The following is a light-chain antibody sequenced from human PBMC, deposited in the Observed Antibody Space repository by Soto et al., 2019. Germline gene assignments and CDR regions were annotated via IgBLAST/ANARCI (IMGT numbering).Light chain of an antibody. J-gene: IGKJ5*01. CDR2: GAS. CDR3: QQYGSSSIT. V-gene: IGKV3-20*01. CDR1: QSVSSSY. Sequence: EIVLTQSPGTLSLSPGEGATLSCRASQSVSSSYLAWYQQKPGQAPRLLIYGASSRATGIPDRFSGSGSGTDFTLTISRXEPEDFAVYYCQQYGSSSITFGQGTRLE.